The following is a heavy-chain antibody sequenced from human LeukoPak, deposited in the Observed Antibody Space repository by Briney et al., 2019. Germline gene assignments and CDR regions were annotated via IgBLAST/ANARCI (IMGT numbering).Heavy chain of an antibody. Sequence: GGSLRLSCAASGFTFSYYGFHWVRQAPGKGLEWVAFIRYDGNDKFYAQSVKGRFTISRDTSRNTLYLQMNSLRVEDTAIYYCARDHSGWSLDPWGRGTLVTVSS. V-gene: IGHV3-30*02. CDR1: GFTFSYYG. CDR3: ARDHSGWSLDP. J-gene: IGHJ5*02. CDR2: IRYDGNDK. D-gene: IGHD6-19*01.